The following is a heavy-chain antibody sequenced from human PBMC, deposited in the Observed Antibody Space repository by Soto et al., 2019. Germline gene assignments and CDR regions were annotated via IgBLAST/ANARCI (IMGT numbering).Heavy chain of an antibody. D-gene: IGHD5-12*01. J-gene: IGHJ5*02. Sequence: ASVKVSCKASGYTFTSYGISWVRQAPGQGLEWMGWISAYNGNTNYAQKLQGRVTMTTDTSTSTAYMELRSLRSDDTAVYYCARVGTYIVATSGAVSRWFDPWGQGTLVTVLL. CDR2: ISAYNGNT. CDR3: ARVGTYIVATSGAVSRWFDP. V-gene: IGHV1-18*01. CDR1: GYTFTSYG.